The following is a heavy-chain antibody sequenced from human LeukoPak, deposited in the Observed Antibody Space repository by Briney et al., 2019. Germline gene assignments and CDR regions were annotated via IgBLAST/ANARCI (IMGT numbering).Heavy chain of an antibody. V-gene: IGHV3-48*03. D-gene: IGHD5-18*01. CDR2: ISSSGSTI. Sequence: GGSLRLSCAASGFTFSSYEMNWVRQAPGKGLEWVSYISSSGSTIYYADSVKGRFTISRDNAKNSLFLQMNSLRAEDTAVYYCARRASTERGHSYGLDYWGQGTLVTVSS. CDR1: GFTFSSYE. J-gene: IGHJ4*02. CDR3: ARRASTERGHSYGLDY.